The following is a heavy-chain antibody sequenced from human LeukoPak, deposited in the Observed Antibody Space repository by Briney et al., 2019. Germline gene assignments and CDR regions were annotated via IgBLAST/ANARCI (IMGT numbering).Heavy chain of an antibody. CDR3: ARITYYYDSSPGSFDY. J-gene: IGHJ4*02. CDR1: GGSISSYY. Sequence: SETLSLTCTVSGGSISSYYWSWIRQPAGKGLEWIGRIYTSGSTNYNPSLKSRVTMSVDTSKNQFSLKLSSVTAADTAVYYCARITYYYDSSPGSFDYWGQGTLVTVSS. CDR2: IYTSGST. D-gene: IGHD3-22*01. V-gene: IGHV4-4*07.